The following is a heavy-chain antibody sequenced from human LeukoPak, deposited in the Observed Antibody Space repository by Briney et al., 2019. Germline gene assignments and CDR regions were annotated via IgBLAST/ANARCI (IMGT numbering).Heavy chain of an antibody. CDR2: VNTDGTTT. D-gene: IGHD6-19*01. J-gene: IGHJ5*02. CDR3: ARQHTVIAVAAEP. V-gene: IGHV3-74*01. Sequence: GGSLRLSCIASGFTFTSYWMHWVRQAPGKGLVWVSRVNTDGTTTNYADSVKGRFTISRDNAKNTLYLQMNSLRVEDTAVYYCARQHTVIAVAAEPWGQGALVTVSS. CDR1: GFTFTSYW.